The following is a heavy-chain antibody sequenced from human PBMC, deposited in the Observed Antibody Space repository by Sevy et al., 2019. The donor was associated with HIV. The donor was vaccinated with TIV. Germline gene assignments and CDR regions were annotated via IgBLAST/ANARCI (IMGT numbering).Heavy chain of an antibody. CDR1: GGPISSYY. CDR2: IHYSGST. Sequence: PESLSLTCSVSGGPISSYYWSWIRQPPGKRLEWIGYIHYSGSTNYNPSLNSRLTISVDTSKNQFSLRLTSVTAADTDVYYCARAPPVRSGDDSLNWFDPWGQGILVIVSS. CDR3: ARAPPVRSGDDSLNWFDP. V-gene: IGHV4-59*01. D-gene: IGHD5-12*01. J-gene: IGHJ5*02.